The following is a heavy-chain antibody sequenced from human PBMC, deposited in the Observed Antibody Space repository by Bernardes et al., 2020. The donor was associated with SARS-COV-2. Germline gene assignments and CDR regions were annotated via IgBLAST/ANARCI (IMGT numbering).Heavy chain of an antibody. V-gene: IGHV1-24*01. J-gene: IGHJ4*02. CDR3: ATTYSIVGATPFAY. Sequence: ASVKVSCKVSGYTLTELSMHWVRQAPGKGLEWMGGFDPEDGETIYAQKFQGRVTMTEDTSTDTAYMELSSLRSEDTAVYYCATTYSIVGATPFAYWGQGTLVTVSS. CDR1: GYTLTELS. D-gene: IGHD1-26*01. CDR2: FDPEDGET.